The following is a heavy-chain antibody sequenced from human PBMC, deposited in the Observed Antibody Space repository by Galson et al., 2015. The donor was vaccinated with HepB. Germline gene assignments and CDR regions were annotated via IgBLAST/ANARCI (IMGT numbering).Heavy chain of an antibody. Sequence: SLRLSCAASGFTFSSYGMHWVRQAPGKGLEWVAVISYDGSNKYYADSVKGRFTISRDNSKNTLYLQMNSLRAEDTAVYYCANQYYDFWSGSPRFDYWGQGTLVTVSS. J-gene: IGHJ4*02. CDR3: ANQYYDFWSGSPRFDY. CDR2: ISYDGSNK. D-gene: IGHD3-3*01. CDR1: GFTFSSYG. V-gene: IGHV3-30*18.